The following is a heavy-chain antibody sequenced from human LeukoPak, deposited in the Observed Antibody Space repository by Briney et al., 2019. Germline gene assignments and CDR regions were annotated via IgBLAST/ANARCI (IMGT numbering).Heavy chain of an antibody. V-gene: IGHV3-7*01. CDR3: ARVVYDFWSGYYGGYYFDY. J-gene: IGHJ4*02. D-gene: IGHD3-3*01. CDR2: IKQDGSEK. Sequence: GGSLRLSCAASGFTFSSYWMSWVRQAPGKGLEWVANIKQDGSEKYYVDSVKGRFTISRDNAKNSLYLQMNSPRAEDTAVYYCARVVYDFWSGYYGGYYFDYWGQGTLVTVSS. CDR1: GFTFSSYW.